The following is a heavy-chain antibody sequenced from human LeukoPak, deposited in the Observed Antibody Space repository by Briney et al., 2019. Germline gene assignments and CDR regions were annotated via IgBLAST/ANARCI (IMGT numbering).Heavy chain of an antibody. D-gene: IGHD1-26*01. J-gene: IGHJ6*02. V-gene: IGHV3-11*01. CDR3: ARDSAIVDGMDI. CDR1: GFTFSDYY. Sequence: PGGSLRLSCAASGFTFSDYYMSWIRQAPGKGLEWVSYISSSGSTKYYADSVKGRFTISRDNAKNSLYLQMNSLRAEDTAMYYCARDSAIVDGMDIWGQGTTVTVSS. CDR2: ISSSGSTK.